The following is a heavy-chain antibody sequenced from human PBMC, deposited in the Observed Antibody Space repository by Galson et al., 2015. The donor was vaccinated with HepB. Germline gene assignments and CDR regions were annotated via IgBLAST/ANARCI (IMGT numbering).Heavy chain of an antibody. Sequence: QSGAEVKKPGASVKVSCKASGYTFTTYGISWVRQAPGQGLEWMGGIVPIFVIGTYAQRFQGRLTITADKSTATVYMELSSLTSEDTAMYYCATAGDCSGGSCHEGSWGQGTLITVSS. CDR2: IVPIFVIG. CDR1: GYTFTTYG. V-gene: IGHV1-69*10. J-gene: IGHJ5*02. CDR3: ATAGDCSGGSCHEGS. D-gene: IGHD2-15*01.